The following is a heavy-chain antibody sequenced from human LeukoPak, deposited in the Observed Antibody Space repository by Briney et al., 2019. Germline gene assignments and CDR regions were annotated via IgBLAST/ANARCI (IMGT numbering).Heavy chain of an antibody. V-gene: IGHV1-69*05. CDR2: IIPIFGTA. CDR3: ARGRMDYYDSSGYYFAY. CDR1: GGTFSSYA. Sequence: ASVKVSCKASGGTFSSYAISWVRQAPGQGREWMGGIIPIFGTANYAQKFQGRVTITTDESTSTAYMELSSLRSEDTAVYYCARGRMDYYDSSGYYFAYWGQGTLVTVSS. D-gene: IGHD3-22*01. J-gene: IGHJ4*02.